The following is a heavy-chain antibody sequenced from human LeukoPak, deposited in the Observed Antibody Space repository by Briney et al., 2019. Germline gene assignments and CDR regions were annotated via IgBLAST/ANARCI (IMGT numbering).Heavy chain of an antibody. CDR3: ARHDHGDHGDPNWFDP. V-gene: IGHV4-39*01. D-gene: IGHD4-17*01. J-gene: IGHJ5*02. CDR1: GASISGSSFY. Sequence: SSETLSLTCTASGASISGSSFYWGWIRQPPGKELEWFGSIYHSGSTFYNPSLRSRVTIFVDTSKNQFSLRLNSVTAADTAMYYCARHDHGDHGDPNWFDPWGQGTLVTVSS. CDR2: IYHSGST.